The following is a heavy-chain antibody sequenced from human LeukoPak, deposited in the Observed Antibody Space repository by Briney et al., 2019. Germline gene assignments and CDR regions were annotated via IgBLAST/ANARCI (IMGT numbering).Heavy chain of an antibody. J-gene: IGHJ4*02. CDR3: ARESSGTGSPFDY. CDR2: IKQDGSEK. V-gene: IGHV3-7*01. CDR1: GFTFSSYW. Sequence: GGSLRLSCAASGFTFSSYWMSWVRQAPGRGLEWVANIKQDGSEKYYVDSVKGRFTISRDNAKNSLYLQMNSLRAEDTAVYYCARESSGTGSPFDYWGQGTLVTVSS. D-gene: IGHD6-13*01.